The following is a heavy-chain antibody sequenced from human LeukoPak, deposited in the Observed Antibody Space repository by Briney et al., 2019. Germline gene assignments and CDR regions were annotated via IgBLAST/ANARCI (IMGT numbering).Heavy chain of an antibody. CDR2: VRHDGVDK. Sequence: GGSLRLSCTTSGFIFYDYGMHWVRRAPGKGLECVASVRHDGVDKYYSESVKGRFTISKDNTKNTVFLYMNSLRPEDTAVYYCVRWSGTYPLYYLDYWGQGTPVTVSP. CDR3: VRWSGTYPLYYLDY. J-gene: IGHJ4*02. D-gene: IGHD1-26*01. V-gene: IGHV3-30*02. CDR1: GFIFYDYG.